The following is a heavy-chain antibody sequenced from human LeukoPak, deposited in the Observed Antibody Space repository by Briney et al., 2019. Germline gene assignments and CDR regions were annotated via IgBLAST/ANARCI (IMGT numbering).Heavy chain of an antibody. V-gene: IGHV5-51*01. CDR2: TYPGDSDT. CDR3: AGMVVIAAAGFCDY. D-gene: IGHD6-13*01. Sequence: GESLKISCKGSGYSFNSYWIGWVRQMPGKGLEWMGITYPGDSDTRYSPSFQGQVTISADKSISTAYLQWSSLKASDTAMYYCAGMVVIAAAGFCDYWGQGTLVTVSS. CDR1: GYSFNSYW. J-gene: IGHJ4*02.